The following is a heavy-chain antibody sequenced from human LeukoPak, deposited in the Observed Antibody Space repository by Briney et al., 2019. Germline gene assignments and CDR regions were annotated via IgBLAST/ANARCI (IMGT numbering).Heavy chain of an antibody. Sequence: PGGSLRLSCAPSGFTFSTYWMGWVRQAPGKGLEWLANINQGGSEKYYVDSVKGRFTISRDNAKNSLFLQMNSLRAEDTAVYYCARDVDDLWGQGTLVTVSS. CDR1: GFTFSTYW. J-gene: IGHJ4*02. CDR2: INQGGSEK. D-gene: IGHD5-12*01. CDR3: ARDVDDL. V-gene: IGHV3-7*01.